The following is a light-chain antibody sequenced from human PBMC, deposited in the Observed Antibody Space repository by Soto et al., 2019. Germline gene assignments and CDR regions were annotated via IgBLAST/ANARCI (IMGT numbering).Light chain of an antibody. J-gene: IGKJ1*01. Sequence: EIVLTQSPGTMSLSPGERSTLSCRASQSVSSSYFAWYQQKPGQAPRLXIYXASSRATGIPDRFSGSGSGTDFTLTISRLEPEDFAVSYCQQYGSSLTWTFGQGTKVDIK. CDR1: QSVSSSY. CDR3: QQYGSSLTWT. V-gene: IGKV3-20*01. CDR2: XAS.